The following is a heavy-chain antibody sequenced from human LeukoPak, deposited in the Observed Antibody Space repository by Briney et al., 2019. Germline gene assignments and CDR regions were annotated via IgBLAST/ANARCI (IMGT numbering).Heavy chain of an antibody. CDR3: ARDYYYDTSGHRSGYFDL. Sequence: ASVKVSCKASGYTSTSYEINWVRQATGQGLEWMGRANPGSGNTGYAQKFQGRVTMTRDTSITTAYMELSSLRSEDTAVYYCARDYYYDTSGHRSGYFDLWGRGTLVTVSS. D-gene: IGHD3-22*01. CDR2: ANPGSGNT. CDR1: GYTSTSYE. J-gene: IGHJ2*01. V-gene: IGHV1-8*01.